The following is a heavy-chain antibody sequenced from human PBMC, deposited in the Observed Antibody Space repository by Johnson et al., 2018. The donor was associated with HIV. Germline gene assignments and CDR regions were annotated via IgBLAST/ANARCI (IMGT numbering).Heavy chain of an antibody. CDR2: ISSNVGST. J-gene: IGHJ3*02. D-gene: IGHD3-10*01. CDR1: GFTVSSNY. V-gene: IGHV3-64*01. Sequence: VQLVESGGGLVQPGGSLRLSCAASGFTVSSNYMSWVRQAPGKGLEYVSAISSNVGSTYYANSVKGRFTIPRDNSKNTLYLQMGSLRAEDMAVFYCARGMLLGITIWVDAFDIWGQGTIVTVSS. CDR3: ARGMLLGITIWVDAFDI.